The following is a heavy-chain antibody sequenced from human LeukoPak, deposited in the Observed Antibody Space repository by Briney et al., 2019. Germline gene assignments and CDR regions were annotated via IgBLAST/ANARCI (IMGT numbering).Heavy chain of an antibody. J-gene: IGHJ6*02. CDR3: AREHDYGDSLGGMDV. V-gene: IGHV1-2*02. Sequence: ASVKVSCKASRYTFTGYYMHWVRQAPGQGLEWMGWINPNSGGTNYAQKFQGRVTMTRDTSISTAYMELSRLRSDDTAVYYCAREHDYGDSLGGMDVWGQGTTVTVSS. CDR1: RYTFTGYY. CDR2: INPNSGGT. D-gene: IGHD4-17*01.